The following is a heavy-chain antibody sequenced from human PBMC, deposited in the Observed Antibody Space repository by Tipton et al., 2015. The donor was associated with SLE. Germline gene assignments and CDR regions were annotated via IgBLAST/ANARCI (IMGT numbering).Heavy chain of an antibody. CDR1: GFSFSSYE. Sequence: SLRLSCVASGFSFSSYEMNWVRQAPGKGLEWVSYISGSGSTIFYADSVKGRFTISRDNAKNSLYLQMNSLRAEDTAVYYCAGELLPAYGMDVWGQGTTVTVSS. D-gene: IGHD1-26*01. CDR2: ISGSGSTI. V-gene: IGHV3-48*03. CDR3: AGELLPAYGMDV. J-gene: IGHJ6*02.